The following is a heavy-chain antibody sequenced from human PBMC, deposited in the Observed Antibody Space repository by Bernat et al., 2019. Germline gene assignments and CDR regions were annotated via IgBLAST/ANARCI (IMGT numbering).Heavy chain of an antibody. CDR3: ARGPHPSRGYYSSSYWFDP. CDR2: INHSGST. J-gene: IGHJ5*02. V-gene: IGHV4-34*01. CDR1: GGSFSGYY. Sequence: QVQLQQWGAGLLKPSETLSLTCAVYGGSFSGYYWSRIRQPPGKGLEWIGEINHSGSTNYNPSLKSRVTISVDTSKSQFYLKLSSVTAADTAVYYCARGPHPSRGYYSSSYWFDPWGRGTLVTVSS. D-gene: IGHD3-22*01.